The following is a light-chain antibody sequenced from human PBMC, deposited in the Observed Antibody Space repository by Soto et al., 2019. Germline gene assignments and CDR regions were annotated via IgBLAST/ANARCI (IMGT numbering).Light chain of an antibody. CDR1: GSDIGAYNY. V-gene: IGLV2-14*01. J-gene: IGLJ1*01. Sequence: QSALTQPASVSGSPGQSITISCTGSGSDIGAYNYVSWYQQHPGKAPKRLIHGVTRRPSGVSSRFSASKSAYTASLTISGLQAEDEANYYCSSFTTSYSYVFGPGTKLTVL. CDR2: GVT. CDR3: SSFTTSYSYV.